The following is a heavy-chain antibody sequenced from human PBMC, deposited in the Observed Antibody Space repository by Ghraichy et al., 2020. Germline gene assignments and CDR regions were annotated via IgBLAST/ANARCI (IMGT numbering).Heavy chain of an antibody. CDR2: INHSGST. CDR3: ARRRGIAAAGNFDY. J-gene: IGHJ4*02. V-gene: IGHV4-34*01. Sequence: SETLSLTFAVYGGSFSGYYWSWIRQPPGKGLEWIGEINHSGSTNYNPSLKSRVTISVDTSKNQFSLKLSSVTAADTAVYYCARRRGIAAAGNFDYWGQGTLVTVSS. CDR1: GGSFSGYY. D-gene: IGHD6-13*01.